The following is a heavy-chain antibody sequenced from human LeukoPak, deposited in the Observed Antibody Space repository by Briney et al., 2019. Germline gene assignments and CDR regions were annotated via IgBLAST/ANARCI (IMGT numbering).Heavy chain of an antibody. D-gene: IGHD6-13*01. CDR3: ARDVADAFDP. V-gene: IGHV3-30-3*01. CDR2: ISYDGSNK. Sequence: GRSLRLSCAASGFTFSSYAMHWVRQAPGKGLEWVAVISYDGSNKYYADSVKGRFTISRDNSKNTLYLQMNSLRAEDTAVYYCARDVADAFDPWGQGTLVTVSS. CDR1: GFTFSSYA. J-gene: IGHJ5*02.